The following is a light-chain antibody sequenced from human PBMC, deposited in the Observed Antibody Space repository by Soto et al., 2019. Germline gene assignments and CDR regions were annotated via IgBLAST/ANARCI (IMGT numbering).Light chain of an antibody. Sequence: DIPMTQSPSTLSASVGDRVTITCRASQSISSWLAWYQQKPGKAPKLLIYDASSLESGVPSRFSGSGSGTEFTLTISSLQPDDFATYYCQQYNSYPFTYTFGQGTKLEIK. V-gene: IGKV1-5*01. CDR2: DAS. CDR1: QSISSW. CDR3: QQYNSYPFTYT. J-gene: IGKJ2*01.